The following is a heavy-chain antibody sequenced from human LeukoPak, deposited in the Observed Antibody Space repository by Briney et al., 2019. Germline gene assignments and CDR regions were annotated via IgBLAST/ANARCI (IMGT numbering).Heavy chain of an antibody. CDR3: ARPYYYDSRIDP. D-gene: IGHD3-22*01. Sequence: ASQTVSLTCTVSGGSLSSGDYFWSWIRQPPGKGLEWIAYMYYSGSPYYNPSLKSRVTMSADTSKNQLSLKLSSVTAADTAVYYCARPYYYDSRIDPWGQGILVTVSS. CDR2: MYYSGSP. J-gene: IGHJ5*02. V-gene: IGHV4-30-4*01. CDR1: GGSLSSGDYF.